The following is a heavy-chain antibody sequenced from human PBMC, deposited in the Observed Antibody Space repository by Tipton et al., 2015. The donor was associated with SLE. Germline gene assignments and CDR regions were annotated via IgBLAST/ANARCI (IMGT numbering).Heavy chain of an antibody. J-gene: IGHJ4*02. CDR1: GGSVSSSSYY. CDR3: ARMVQGDYFDY. V-gene: IGHV4-39*07. D-gene: IGHD3-10*01. Sequence: TLSLTCTVSGGSVSSSSYYWGWIRQPPGKGLEWIGSIYYSGGTYYNPSPKSRVTISVDTSKNQFSLKLSSVTAADTAVYYCARMVQGDYFDYWGQGTLVTVSS. CDR2: IYYSGGT.